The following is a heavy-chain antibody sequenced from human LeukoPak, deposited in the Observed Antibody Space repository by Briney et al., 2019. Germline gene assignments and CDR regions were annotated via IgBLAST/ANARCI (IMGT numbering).Heavy chain of an antibody. CDR3: ARDVHGDYGSGWFDP. CDR2: ISAYNGNT. D-gene: IGHD4-17*01. V-gene: IGHV1-18*01. Sequence: ASVKVSCKASGYTSTSYGISWVRQAPGQGLEWMGWISAYNGNTNYAQKLQGRVTMTTDTSTRTVYLELTSLTSDDTAVYYCARDVHGDYGSGWFDPWGQGTLVSVSS. CDR1: GYTSTSYG. J-gene: IGHJ5*02.